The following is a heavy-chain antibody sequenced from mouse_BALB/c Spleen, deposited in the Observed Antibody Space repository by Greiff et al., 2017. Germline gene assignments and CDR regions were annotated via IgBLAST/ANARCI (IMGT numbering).Heavy chain of an antibody. V-gene: IGHV5-17*02. CDR2: ISSGSSTI. Sequence: EVQRVESGGGLVQPGGSRKLSCAASGFTFSSFGMHWVRQAPEKGLEWVAYISSGSSTIYYADTVKGRFTISRDNPKNTLFLQMTSLRSEDTAMYYWARSQSYGDWFAYWGQGTLVTVSA. D-gene: IGHD1-1*01. J-gene: IGHJ3*01. CDR3: ARSQSYGDWFAY. CDR1: GFTFSSFG.